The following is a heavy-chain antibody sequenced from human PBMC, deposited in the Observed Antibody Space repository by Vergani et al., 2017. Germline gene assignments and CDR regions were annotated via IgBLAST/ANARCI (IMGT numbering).Heavy chain of an antibody. Sequence: QVQLVQSGAEVKKPGSSVKVSCKASGGTFSSYAISWVRQAPGQGPEWMGGIIPIFGTANYAQKFQGRVTMTRDTSTSTVYMELSSLRSEDTAVYYCARGGYGGNSIIGDSWGQGTLVTVSS. CDR3: ARGGYGGNSIIGDS. D-gene: IGHD4-23*01. CDR1: GGTFSSYA. J-gene: IGHJ4*02. V-gene: IGHV1-69*06. CDR2: IIPIFGTA.